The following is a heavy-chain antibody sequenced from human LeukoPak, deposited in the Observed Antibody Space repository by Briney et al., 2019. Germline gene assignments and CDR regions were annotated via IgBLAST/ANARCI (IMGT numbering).Heavy chain of an antibody. CDR1: GLTFSDYF. CDR2: ISSSSSYI. V-gene: IGHV3-21*01. Sequence: GGSLRLSCAASGLTFSDYFMNWVRQAPGKGLEWVSSISSSSSYIYYADSVKGRFTISRDNAKNSLYLQMNSLRAEDTAVYYCARAYCSGGSCYPEYFDYWGQGTLVTVSS. J-gene: IGHJ4*02. CDR3: ARAYCSGGSCYPEYFDY. D-gene: IGHD2-15*01.